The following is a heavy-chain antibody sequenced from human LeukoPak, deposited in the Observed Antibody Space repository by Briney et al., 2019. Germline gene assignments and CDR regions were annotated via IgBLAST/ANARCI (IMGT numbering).Heavy chain of an antibody. D-gene: IGHD3-10*01. Sequence: ASVKVSCKASGYTFTSYAMHWVRQAPGQRLEWMGWINAGNGNTKYSQKFQGRVTITRDTSASTAYMELSSLGSEDTAVYYCAREGDKPDLLLWFGELSAPNALDYWGQGTLVTVSS. CDR1: GYTFTSYA. J-gene: IGHJ4*02. V-gene: IGHV1-3*01. CDR3: AREGDKPDLLLWFGELSAPNALDY. CDR2: INAGNGNT.